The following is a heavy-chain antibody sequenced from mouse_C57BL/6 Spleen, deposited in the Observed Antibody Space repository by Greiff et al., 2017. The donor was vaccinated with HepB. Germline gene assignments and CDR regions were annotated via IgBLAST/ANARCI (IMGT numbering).Heavy chain of an antibody. D-gene: IGHD1-1*01. J-gene: IGHJ2*01. CDR1: GFSLTSYG. Sequence: QVHVKQSGPGLVQPSQSLSITCTVSGFSLTSYGVHWVRQSPGKGLEWLGVIWRGGSTDYNAAFMSRLSITKDNSKSQVFFKMNSLQADDTAIYYCAKNRDTTVVAMDYWGQGTTLTVSS. CDR3: AKNRDTTVVAMDY. V-gene: IGHV2-5*01. CDR2: IWRGGST.